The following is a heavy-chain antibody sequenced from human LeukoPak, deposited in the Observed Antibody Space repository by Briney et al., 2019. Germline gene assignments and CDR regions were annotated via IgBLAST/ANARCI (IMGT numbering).Heavy chain of an antibody. D-gene: IGHD3-22*01. CDR1: GFTVSSNY. J-gene: IGHJ3*02. CDR2: IYSGGST. CDR3: AREGATYYYDSSGFDAFDI. V-gene: IGHV3-66*02. Sequence: PGGSLRLSCAASGFTVSSNYMSWVRQAPGKGLEWVSVIYSGGSTYYADSVKGRFTISRDNSKNTLYLQMNSLRAEDTAVYYCAREGATYYYDSSGFDAFDIWGQGTMVTVSS.